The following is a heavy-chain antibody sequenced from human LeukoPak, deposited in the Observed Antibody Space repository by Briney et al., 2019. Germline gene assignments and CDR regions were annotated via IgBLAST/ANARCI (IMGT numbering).Heavy chain of an antibody. CDR3: ARDGVGYSSGFDY. V-gene: IGHV3-7*01. CDR1: GFTFSSYW. CDR2: IKQDGSEK. D-gene: IGHD5-18*01. Sequence: GGSLRLSCAASGFTFSSYWMSWVRQAPGKGLEWVANIKQDGSEKYYVDSVKGRFTISRDNAKNSLYLQMNSLRAEDTAVYYCARDGVGYSSGFDYWGQGTLVTVSS. J-gene: IGHJ4*02.